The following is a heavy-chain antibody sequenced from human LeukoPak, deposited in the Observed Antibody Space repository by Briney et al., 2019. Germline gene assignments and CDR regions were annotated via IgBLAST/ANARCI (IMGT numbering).Heavy chain of an antibody. CDR1: GGSFSGYY. D-gene: IGHD5-18*01. J-gene: IGHJ4*02. CDR2: INHSGST. CDR3: ARGNNVDTAMDLDY. V-gene: IGHV4-34*01. Sequence: PSETLTLTCAVYGGSFSGYYWSWIRQPPRKGLEWIGEINHSGSTNYNPSLKSRVTISVDTSKNQFSLKLSSVTAADTAVYYCARGNNVDTAMDLDYWGQGTLVTVSS.